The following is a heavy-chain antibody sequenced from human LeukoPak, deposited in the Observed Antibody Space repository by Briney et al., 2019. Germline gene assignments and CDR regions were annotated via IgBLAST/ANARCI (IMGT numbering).Heavy chain of an antibody. V-gene: IGHV4-4*02. CDR2: INHSGST. CDR3: AVGRSY. Sequence: SGTLSLTCAVSGGSISSSNWWSWVRQPPGKGLEWIGEINHSGSTNYNPSLKSRVTISIDTSKNQFSLKLSSVTAADTVVYYCAVGRSYWGQGTLVTVSS. CDR1: GGSISSSNW. J-gene: IGHJ4*02.